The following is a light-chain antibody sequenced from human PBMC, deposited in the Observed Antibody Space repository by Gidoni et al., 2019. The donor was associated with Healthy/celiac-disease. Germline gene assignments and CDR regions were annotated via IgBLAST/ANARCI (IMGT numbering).Light chain of an antibody. J-gene: IGKJ4*01. CDR1: QSLLHSNGYNY. V-gene: IGKV2-28*01. CDR2: LGS. Sequence: DIAMTQSPLSLPVTPGEPASISCRSSQSLLHSNGYNYLDWYLQKPGQSPQLLIYLGSNRASGVPDRFSGSGAGTDLTLKISRVEAEDVGVYYCMQALQTPLTVGGGTKVEIK. CDR3: MQALQTPLT.